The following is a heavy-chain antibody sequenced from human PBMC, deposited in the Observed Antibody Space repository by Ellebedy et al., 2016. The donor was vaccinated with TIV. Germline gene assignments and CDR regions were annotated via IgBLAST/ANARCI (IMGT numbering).Heavy chain of an antibody. Sequence: GGSLRLSXAASGFTFSSYAMSWVRQAPGKGLEWVSAISGGGGSTYYADSVKGRFTISRDNSKNTLYLQMNSLRAEDTAVYYCAKDGRDNGVFVLGTQFDDWGQGTLVTVSS. D-gene: IGHD3-16*01. V-gene: IGHV3-23*01. CDR3: AKDGRDNGVFVLGTQFDD. CDR2: ISGGGGST. CDR1: GFTFSSYA. J-gene: IGHJ4*02.